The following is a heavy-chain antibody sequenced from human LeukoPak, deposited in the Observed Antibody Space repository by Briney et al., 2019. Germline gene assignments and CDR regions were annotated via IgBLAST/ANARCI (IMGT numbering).Heavy chain of an antibody. D-gene: IGHD4-17*01. V-gene: IGHV4-59*08. Sequence: SETLSLTCTVSGGSISSYYWSWIRRPPGKGLEWIGYIYYSGSTNYNPSLKSRVTISVDTSKNQFSLKLSSVTAADTAVYYCAATVTTFGAFDIWGQGTMVTVSS. CDR1: GGSISSYY. CDR2: IYYSGST. J-gene: IGHJ3*02. CDR3: AATVTTFGAFDI.